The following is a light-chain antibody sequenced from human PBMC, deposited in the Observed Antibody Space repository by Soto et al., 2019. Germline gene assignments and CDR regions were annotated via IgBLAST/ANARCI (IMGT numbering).Light chain of an antibody. J-gene: IGKJ4*01. CDR1: QSISTS. Sequence: DIQMTQSPSSLSASLGDRVTLTCRASQSISTSLNWYQQTPGKAPKLLIYSASSLHSGVPSRFSGSGSGTDFILTISGPQPEDFATYYCQQSLTSPLTFGGGTKVDIK. CDR3: QQSLTSPLT. CDR2: SAS. V-gene: IGKV1-39*01.